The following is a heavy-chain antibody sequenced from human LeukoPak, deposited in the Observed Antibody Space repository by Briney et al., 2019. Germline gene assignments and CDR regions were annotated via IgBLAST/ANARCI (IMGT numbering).Heavy chain of an antibody. CDR3: ARAEGLLWFGELLKGDWFDP. CDR2: VYYSGST. V-gene: IGHV4-61*05. D-gene: IGHD3-10*01. CDR1: VGSISSSSYH. Sequence: PSETLSLTCTVSVGSISSSSYHWGWIRQPPGKGLEWIGYVYYSGSTNYNPSLKSRVTISVDTSKNQFSLKLSSVTAADTAVYYCARAEGLLWFGELLKGDWFDPWGQGGVVGVSS. J-gene: IGHJ5*02.